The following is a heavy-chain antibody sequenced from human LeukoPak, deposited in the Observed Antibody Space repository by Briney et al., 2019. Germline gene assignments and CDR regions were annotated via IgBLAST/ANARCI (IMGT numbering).Heavy chain of an antibody. V-gene: IGHV1-8*01. J-gene: IGHJ4*02. CDR2: MNPENGNT. D-gene: IGHD6-19*01. CDR3: ARRYAGGWADY. CDR1: XYTFSSND. Sequence: VKVSCKXSXYTFSSNDINWVRQATGQGLEWMGWMNPENGNTGYAERFQGRVTLTRNTSISTAYMELSSLGSEDTAVYYCARRYAGGWADYWGQGTLVTVSS.